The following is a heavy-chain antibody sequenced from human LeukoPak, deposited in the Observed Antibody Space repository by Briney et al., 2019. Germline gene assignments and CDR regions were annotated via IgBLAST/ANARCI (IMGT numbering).Heavy chain of an antibody. Sequence: ASVKVSCKASGYTFTGYYMRWVRQAPGQGLEWMGWINPNSGGTNYAQKFQGRVTVTRDTSISTAYMELSRLRSDDTAVYYCARGISIVLMVYAPMDVWGKGTTVTVSS. CDR2: INPNSGGT. CDR3: ARGISIVLMVYAPMDV. CDR1: GYTFTGYY. V-gene: IGHV1-2*02. D-gene: IGHD2-8*01. J-gene: IGHJ6*03.